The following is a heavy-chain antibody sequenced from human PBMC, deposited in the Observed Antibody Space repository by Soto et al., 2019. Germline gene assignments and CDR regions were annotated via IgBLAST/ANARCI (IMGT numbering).Heavy chain of an antibody. CDR1: VFTFISYW. V-gene: IGHV3-74*01. D-gene: IGHD6-13*01. CDR3: AREGLDTAGFLDV. CDR2: IEGDGSST. J-gene: IGHJ3*01. Sequence: GGSLRLSCASSVFTFISYWMHWVRQAPGKGLEWVSRIEGDGSSTTSADSVKGRFTVSRDDARNTLYLQMNSLRADDTAIYYCAREGLDTAGFLDVWGQGTMGTVSS.